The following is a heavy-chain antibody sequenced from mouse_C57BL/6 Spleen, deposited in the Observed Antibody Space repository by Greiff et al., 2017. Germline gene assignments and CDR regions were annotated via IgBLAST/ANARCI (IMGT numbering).Heavy chain of an antibody. Sequence: QVHVKQPGAELVKPGASVKLSCKASGYTFTSYWMLWVKQRPGQGLEWIGMIHPNSGSTNYNEKFKSKATLTVDKSSSTAYMQLSSLTSEDSAVYYCARGGYNGDFDYWGQGTTLTVSS. J-gene: IGHJ2*01. V-gene: IGHV1-64*01. CDR2: IHPNSGST. D-gene: IGHD2-14*01. CDR3: ARGGYNGDFDY. CDR1: GYTFTSYW.